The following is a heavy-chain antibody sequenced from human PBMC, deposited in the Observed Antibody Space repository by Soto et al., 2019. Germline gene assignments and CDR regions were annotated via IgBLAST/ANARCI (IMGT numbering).Heavy chain of an antibody. Sequence: PGGSLRLSCAASGFTFSSYEMDWVRQAPGKGLEWVAYISSSGTILYGGSVKGRFTISRDNADNSLYLQMNSLTAEDTAVYYCTKEKSVMYSGYDAFDIWGRGTMVTVPS. V-gene: IGHV3-48*03. D-gene: IGHD5-12*01. CDR2: ISSSGTI. CDR3: TKEKSVMYSGYDAFDI. J-gene: IGHJ3*02. CDR1: GFTFSSYE.